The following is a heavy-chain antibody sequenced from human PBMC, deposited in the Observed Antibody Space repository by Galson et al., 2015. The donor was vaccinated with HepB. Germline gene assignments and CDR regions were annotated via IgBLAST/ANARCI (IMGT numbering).Heavy chain of an antibody. CDR2: INPSGGST. J-gene: IGHJ4*02. CDR1: GYTFTSYY. CDR3: ASSTLSAMADY. D-gene: IGHD5-18*01. Sequence: SVKVSCKASGYTFTSYYTHWVRQAPGQGLEWMGIINPSGGSTSYAQKFQGRVTMTRDTSTSTVYMELSSLRSEDTAVYYCASSTLSAMADYWGQGTLVAVSS. V-gene: IGHV1-46*03.